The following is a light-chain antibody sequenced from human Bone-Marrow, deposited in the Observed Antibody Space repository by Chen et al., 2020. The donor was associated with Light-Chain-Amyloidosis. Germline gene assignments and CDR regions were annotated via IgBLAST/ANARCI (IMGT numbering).Light chain of an antibody. CDR2: DVT. CDR3: SSYTTTSAPLI. J-gene: IGLJ2*01. V-gene: IGLV2-14*03. Sequence: QSALTQPASVSGSPGQSITISCTGTSSDIGGYNYVFWYQQHPGRALKLMIYDVTNRPSGVSNRFSGSKSGNTASLTISGLQAEDEADYYCSSYTTTSAPLIFGGGTKLTVL. CDR1: SSDIGGYNY.